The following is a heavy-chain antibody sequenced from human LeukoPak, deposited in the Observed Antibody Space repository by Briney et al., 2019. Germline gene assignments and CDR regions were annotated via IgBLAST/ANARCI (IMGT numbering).Heavy chain of an antibody. CDR3: ARRDIGDQWLDPYFDY. V-gene: IGHV4-39*01. J-gene: IGHJ4*02. CDR2: IYYSGST. D-gene: IGHD6-19*01. Sequence: PSETLSLTCTVSGGSISSSSYYWGWIRQPPGKGLEWIGSIYYSGSTYYNPSLKSRVTISVDTSKNQFSLKLSSVTAADTAVYYCARRDIGDQWLDPYFDYWAREPWSPSPQ. CDR1: GGSISSSSYY.